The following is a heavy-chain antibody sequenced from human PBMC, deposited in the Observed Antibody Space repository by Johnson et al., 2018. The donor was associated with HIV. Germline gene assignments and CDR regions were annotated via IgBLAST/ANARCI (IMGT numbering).Heavy chain of an antibody. CDR2: IYSGGST. J-gene: IGHJ3*02. CDR1: GFTVSSNY. CDR3: ARVPRIEQQLVHAFDI. Sequence: VQLVESGGGLIQPGGSLRLSCAASGFTVSSNYMSWVRQAPGKGLEWVSVIYSGGSTYYADSVKGRFTISRDNSKNTLYLQMNSLRAEDTAVYYCARVPRIEQQLVHAFDIWGQGTMVTVYS. V-gene: IGHV3-53*01. D-gene: IGHD6-13*01.